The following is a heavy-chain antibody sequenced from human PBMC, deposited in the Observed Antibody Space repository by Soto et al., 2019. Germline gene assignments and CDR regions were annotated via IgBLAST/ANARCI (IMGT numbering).Heavy chain of an antibody. Sequence: SVKVSCKASGGTFSSYTISWVRQAPGQGLEWMGRIIPILGIANYAQKFQGRVTITADKSTSTAYMELSSLRSEDTAVYYCARDEADYGDYAFDYWGQGTLVTVSS. CDR3: ARDEADYGDYAFDY. J-gene: IGHJ4*02. CDR1: GGTFSSYT. V-gene: IGHV1-69*04. D-gene: IGHD4-17*01. CDR2: IIPILGIA.